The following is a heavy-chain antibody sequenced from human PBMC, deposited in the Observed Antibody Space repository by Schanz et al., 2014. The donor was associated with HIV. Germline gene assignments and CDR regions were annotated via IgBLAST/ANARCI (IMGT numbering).Heavy chain of an antibody. D-gene: IGHD6-25*01. CDR3: GRVSGYYGMDV. Sequence: QVQLQQWGAGLLKPSETLSLKCAVYGGSFSGYYWTWIRQSPGKGLEWIGEINHIESTNYNPSLKGRVTLSVDTSKNQFSLNLSSVTAADTAVYYCGRVSGYYGMDVWGQGTAVTVSS. CDR2: INHIEST. J-gene: IGHJ6*02. V-gene: IGHV4-34*01. CDR1: GGSFSGYY.